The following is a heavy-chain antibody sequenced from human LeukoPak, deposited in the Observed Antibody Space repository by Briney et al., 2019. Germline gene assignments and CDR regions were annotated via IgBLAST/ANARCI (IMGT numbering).Heavy chain of an antibody. Sequence: GGSLRLSCAASGFTFDDYAMHWVRQAPGKGLEWVSLISGDGGSTYYADSVKGRFTISRDNSKNSLYLQMNSLRTEDTALYYCAKGPPGGSGYYYYYYYMDVWGKGTTVTVSS. D-gene: IGHD3-10*01. CDR2: ISGDGGST. CDR1: GFTFDDYA. J-gene: IGHJ6*03. CDR3: AKGPPGGSGYYYYYYYMDV. V-gene: IGHV3-43*02.